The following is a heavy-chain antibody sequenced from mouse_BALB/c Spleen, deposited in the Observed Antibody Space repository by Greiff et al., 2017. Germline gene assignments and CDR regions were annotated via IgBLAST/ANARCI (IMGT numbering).Heavy chain of an antibody. CDR2: ISNGGGST. J-gene: IGHJ3*01. D-gene: IGHD1-1*01. Sequence: EVKLMESGGGLVQPGGSLKLSCAASGFTFSSYTMSWVRQTPEKRLEWVAYISNGGGSTYYPDTVKGRFTISRDNAKNTLYLQMSSLKSEDTAMYYCARNYGSSYGGVAYWGQGSLGTVSA. CDR3: ARNYGSSYGGVAY. CDR1: GFTFSSYT. V-gene: IGHV5-12-2*01.